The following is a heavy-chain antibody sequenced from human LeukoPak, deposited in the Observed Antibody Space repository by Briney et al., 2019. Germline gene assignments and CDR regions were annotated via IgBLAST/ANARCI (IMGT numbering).Heavy chain of an antibody. CDR3: ARAGGIFGVVNWSYYYYYGMDV. CDR1: GFTFSSYW. V-gene: IGHV3-74*01. J-gene: IGHJ6*02. CDR2: INSDGSST. D-gene: IGHD3-3*01. Sequence: GGSLRLSCAASGFTFSSYWMHWVRQAPGKGLVWVSCINSDGSSTSYADSGKGRFTISRDNAKNTLYLQMNSLKAEDTAVYYCARAGGIFGVVNWSYYYYYGMDVWGQGTTVTVSS.